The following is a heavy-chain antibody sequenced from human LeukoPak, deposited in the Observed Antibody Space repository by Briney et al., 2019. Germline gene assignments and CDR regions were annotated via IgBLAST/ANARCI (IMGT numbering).Heavy chain of an antibody. CDR2: ISYDGSNK. Sequence: GGSLRLSCAASGFTFSSYAMHWVRQAPGKGLEWVAVISYDGSNKYYADSVKGRFTISRDNSKNTLYLQMNSLRAEDTAVYYCARAAYYYGSGSYYNRFPTRYFDYWGQGTLVTVSS. D-gene: IGHD3-10*01. CDR1: GFTFSSYA. V-gene: IGHV3-30-3*01. J-gene: IGHJ4*02. CDR3: ARAAYYYGSGSYYNRFPTRYFDY.